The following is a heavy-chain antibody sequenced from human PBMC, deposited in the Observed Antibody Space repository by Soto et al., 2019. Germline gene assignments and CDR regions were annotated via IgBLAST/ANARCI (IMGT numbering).Heavy chain of an antibody. D-gene: IGHD2-2*01. CDR2: IYYSGST. V-gene: IGHV4-30-4*02. J-gene: IGHJ5*02. CDR1: GGSISSGDYY. Sequence: SETLSLTCTVSGGSISSGDYYWSWIRQPPGKGLEWIGYIYYSGSTYYNPSLKSRVTISVDTSKNQFSLKLTSVIASDTAVYYFAKRGAFYQSLLPWGQETRDTVS. CDR3: AKRGAFYQSLLP.